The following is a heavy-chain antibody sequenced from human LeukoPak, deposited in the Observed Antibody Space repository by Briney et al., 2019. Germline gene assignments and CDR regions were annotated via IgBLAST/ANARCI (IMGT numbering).Heavy chain of an antibody. CDR3: ARADVSGCYLRFDY. D-gene: IGHD3-10*01. J-gene: IGHJ4*02. CDR1: GGTFSSYA. Sequence: GSSVKVSCKASGGTFSSYAISWVRQAPGQGLEWMGGIIPIFGTANYAQKFQGRVTITADKSTSTAYMELNSGRSEDTAVYYCARADVSGCYLRFDYWGQGTLVTVSS. CDR2: IIPIFGTA. V-gene: IGHV1-69*06.